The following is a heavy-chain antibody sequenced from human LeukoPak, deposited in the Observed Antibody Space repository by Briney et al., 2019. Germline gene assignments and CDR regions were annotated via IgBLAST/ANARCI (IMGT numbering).Heavy chain of an antibody. CDR2: IYTSGST. V-gene: IGHV4-4*07. Sequence: SETLSLTCTVSGGSISSYYWSWIRQPAGKGLEWIGRIYTSGSTNYNPSLKSRVTISVDTSKNQFSLKLSSVTAADTAVYYCARVGIAAAGSTETSGAFDIWGQGTMVTVSS. CDR3: ARVGIAAAGSTETSGAFDI. CDR1: GGSISSYY. D-gene: IGHD6-13*01. J-gene: IGHJ3*02.